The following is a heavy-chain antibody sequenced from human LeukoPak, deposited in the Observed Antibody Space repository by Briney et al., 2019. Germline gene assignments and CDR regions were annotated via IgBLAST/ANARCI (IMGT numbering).Heavy chain of an antibody. CDR3: ARVQAAGYFDY. V-gene: IGHV4-38-2*02. CDR2: IYHSGST. D-gene: IGHD6-13*01. CDR1: GYSISSGYY. J-gene: IGHJ4*02. Sequence: PSETLSLTCTVSGYSISSGYYWGWIRQPPGKGLEWIGSIYHSGSTYYNPSLKSRVTISVVTSKNQFSLKLSSVTAADTAVYYCARVQAAGYFDYWGQGTLVTVSS.